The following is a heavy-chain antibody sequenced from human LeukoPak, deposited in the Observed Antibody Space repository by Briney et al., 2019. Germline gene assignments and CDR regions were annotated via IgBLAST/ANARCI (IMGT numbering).Heavy chain of an antibody. CDR1: GFTFSSYW. Sequence: GGSLRLSCAASGFTFSSYWMNWARQAPGKGLEWVASINHNGNVNYYMDSVKGRFTISRDNAKNSLYLQMSNLRAEDTAVYFCERGGGLDVWGQGATVTVSS. D-gene: IGHD3-16*01. CDR2: INHNGNVN. V-gene: IGHV3-7*03. J-gene: IGHJ6*02. CDR3: ERGGGLDV.